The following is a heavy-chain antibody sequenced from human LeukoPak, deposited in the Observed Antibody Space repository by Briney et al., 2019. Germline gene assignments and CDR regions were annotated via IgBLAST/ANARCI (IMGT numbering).Heavy chain of an antibody. D-gene: IGHD5-18*01. Sequence: GGSLRLSCAVSGFTSSNYAMSWVRQSPGKGLEWVSLISTRGGRPYYADPVKGRFTISRDNSKNTLYLQMNSLRADDTAVYYCAKDIDTAMDGGAFDIWGQGTMVTVSS. CDR2: ISTRGGRP. J-gene: IGHJ3*02. V-gene: IGHV3-23*01. CDR1: GFTSSNYA. CDR3: AKDIDTAMDGGAFDI.